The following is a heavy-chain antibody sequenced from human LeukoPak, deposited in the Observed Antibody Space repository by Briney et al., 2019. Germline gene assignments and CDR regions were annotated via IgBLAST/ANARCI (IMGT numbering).Heavy chain of an antibody. D-gene: IGHD3-10*01. CDR2: ITSSSSII. CDR3: ARHFGSGSYYYHYMDV. Sequence: GGSLRLSCAASGFTFSSSTMNWVRQAPGRGLEWISHITSSSSIIYYADSVQGRFTISRDDAKNSLYLQMNSLRAEDTAVYYCARHFGSGSYYYHYMDVWGKGTTVTVSS. J-gene: IGHJ6*03. V-gene: IGHV3-48*01. CDR1: GFTFSSST.